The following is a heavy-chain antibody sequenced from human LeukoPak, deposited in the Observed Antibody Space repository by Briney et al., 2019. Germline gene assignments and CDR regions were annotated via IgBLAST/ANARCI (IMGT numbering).Heavy chain of an antibody. CDR3: AREGTAMVSFDY. D-gene: IGHD5-18*01. J-gene: IGHJ4*02. CDR1: GFTFSSYA. CDR2: ITGSGGST. V-gene: IGHV3-23*01. Sequence: GGSLRLSCAASGFTFSSYAMSWVRQAPGKGLEWVSAITGSGGSTYYADSVKGRFTISRDNAKNSLYLQMNSLRAEDTAVYYCAREGTAMVSFDYWGQGTLVTVSS.